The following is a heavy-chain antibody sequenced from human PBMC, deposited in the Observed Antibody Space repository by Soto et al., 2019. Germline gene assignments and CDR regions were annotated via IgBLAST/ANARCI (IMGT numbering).Heavy chain of an antibody. CDR1: GYTFTSYG. CDR2: INAANGDT. D-gene: IGHD6-13*01. V-gene: IGHV1-3*01. Sequence: ASVKVSCNASGYTFTSYGIHWVRQAPGQRLEWMGWINAANGDTKYSPKFQGRVTITRDTSAGTAYMELSSLRSEDTAVYYCVRRHVSATGIDWFDPWGQGTLVTV. CDR3: VRRHVSATGIDWFDP. J-gene: IGHJ5*02.